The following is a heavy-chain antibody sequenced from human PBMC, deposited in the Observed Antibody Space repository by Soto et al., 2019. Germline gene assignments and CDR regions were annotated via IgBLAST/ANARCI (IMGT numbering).Heavy chain of an antibody. Sequence: PSETLSLTCTVSGASINSSPYQWGWIRQPPGKGLEWIGNIHYSGSTSYNPSLKSRITISVDTSRNQFSLKLSSVTAADTAAYFCARTHNYYDNILGDYPWWSSFDPWGPGTPVSVS. J-gene: IGHJ5*02. CDR2: IHYSGST. CDR1: GASINSSPYQ. CDR3: ARTHNYYDNILGDYPWWSSFDP. V-gene: IGHV4-39*01. D-gene: IGHD3-16*01.